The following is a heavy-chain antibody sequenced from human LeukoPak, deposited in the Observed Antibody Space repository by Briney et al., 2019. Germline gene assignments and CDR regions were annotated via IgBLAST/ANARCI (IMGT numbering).Heavy chain of an antibody. CDR2: ISSSSSYI. CDR3: ARGGRGSAAVVAPRSFDI. V-gene: IGHV3-21*04. D-gene: IGHD3-22*01. CDR1: GFTFSSYS. Sequence: GSLRLSCAASGFTFSSYSMNWVRQAPGKGLEWVSSISSSSSYIYYADSVKGRFIISRDISKNTLYLQMNSLRAEDSALYYCARGGRGSAAVVAPRSFDIWGQGTMVTVSS. J-gene: IGHJ3*02.